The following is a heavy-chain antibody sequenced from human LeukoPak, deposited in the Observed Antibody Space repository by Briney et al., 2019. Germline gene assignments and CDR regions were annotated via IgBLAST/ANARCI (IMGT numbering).Heavy chain of an antibody. V-gene: IGHV4-31*03. CDR2: IYSSGST. J-gene: IGHJ6*02. CDR1: GGSISSGYYY. CDR3: ARGGDYGVDV. D-gene: IGHD3-16*01. Sequence: PSETLSLTCTVSGGSISSGYYYWSWIRQHPVKGLEWIGYIYSSGSTYYNPSLMSRVTISVDTSKTQFSLNLTSVTAADTAVYYCARGGDYGVDVWGQGTTVTVSS.